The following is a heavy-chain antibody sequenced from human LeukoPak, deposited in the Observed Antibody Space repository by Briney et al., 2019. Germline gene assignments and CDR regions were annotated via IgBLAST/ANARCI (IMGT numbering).Heavy chain of an antibody. J-gene: IGHJ4*02. D-gene: IGHD3-3*01. CDR3: ARETDDFWSGTPLEY. CDR1: GFTFSSYW. V-gene: IGHV3-7*01. CDR2: IKQDGSEK. Sequence: GGSLRLSCAAFGFTFSSYWMSWVRQAPGKGLEWVANIKQDGSEKYYVDSVKGRFTISRDNAKNSLYLQMNSLRAEDTAVYYCARETDDFWSGTPLEYRGQGTLVTVSS.